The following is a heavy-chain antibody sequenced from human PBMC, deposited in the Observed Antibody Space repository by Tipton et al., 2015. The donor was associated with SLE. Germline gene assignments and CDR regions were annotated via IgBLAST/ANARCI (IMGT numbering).Heavy chain of an antibody. CDR2: IKQDGSGK. V-gene: IGHV3-7*01. D-gene: IGHD2-21*01. J-gene: IGHJ6*02. CDR1: GFTFSSYW. Sequence: SLRLSCAASGFTFSSYWMSWVRQAPGKGLEWVANIKQDGSGKYYVDSVKGRFTISRDNAKNSLYLQMNSLRAEDTAVYYCATDVWYYYYGMDVWGQGTTVTVSS. CDR3: ATDVWYYYYGMDV.